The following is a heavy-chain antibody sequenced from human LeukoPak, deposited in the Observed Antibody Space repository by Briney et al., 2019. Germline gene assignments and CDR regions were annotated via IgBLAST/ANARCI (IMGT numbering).Heavy chain of an antibody. CDR2: ISAYNGNT. J-gene: IGHJ4*02. CDR3: AREGVHDYGDYVLNDY. CDR1: GYTFTSYG. D-gene: IGHD4-17*01. Sequence: ASVKVSCKASGYTFTSYGISWVRQAPGQGLEWMGWISAYNGNTDYAQKLQGRVTMTTDTSTSTAYMELRSLRSDDTAVYYCAREGVHDYGDYVLNDYWGQGTLVTVSS. V-gene: IGHV1-18*01.